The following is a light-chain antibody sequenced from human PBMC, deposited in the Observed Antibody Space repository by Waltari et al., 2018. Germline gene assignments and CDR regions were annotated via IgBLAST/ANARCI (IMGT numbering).Light chain of an antibody. CDR1: QSISSY. CDR2: DAS. V-gene: IGKV3-11*01. CDR3: QHRSN. J-gene: IGKJ3*01. Sequence: EIVLTQSPATLSLSLGETATLSCRASQSISSYLAWYQQRPGQAPRLLIYDASNRATGIPARFSGSGSGTDFTLTISSLEPEDLAVYYCQHRSNFGPGTKVDIK.